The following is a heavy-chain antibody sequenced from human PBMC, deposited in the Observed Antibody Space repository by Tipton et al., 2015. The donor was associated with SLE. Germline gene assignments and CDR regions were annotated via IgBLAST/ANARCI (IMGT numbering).Heavy chain of an antibody. J-gene: IGHJ4*02. CDR3: ASHGRYSSVYFDY. CDR1: GGTFSSYT. V-gene: IGHV1-69*09. Sequence: QLVQSGAEVKKPGSSVKVSCKASGGTFSSYTISWVRQAPGQGLEWMGRIIPILGIANYAQKFQGRVTITADKSTSTAYMELSSLRSEDTAVYYCASHGRYSSVYFDYWGQGTLVTVSS. CDR2: IIPILGIA. D-gene: IGHD6-19*01.